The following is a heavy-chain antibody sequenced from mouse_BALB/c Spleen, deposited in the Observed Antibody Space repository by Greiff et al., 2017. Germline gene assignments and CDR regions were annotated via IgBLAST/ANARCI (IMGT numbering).Heavy chain of an antibody. CDR3: ARNDYDGDYAMDY. D-gene: IGHD2-4*01. CDR1: GFTFSSYA. J-gene: IGHJ4*01. V-gene: IGHV5-6-5*01. CDR2: ISSGGST. Sequence: EVKLQESGGGLVKPGGSLKLSCAASGFTFSSYAMSWVRQTPEKRLEWVASISSGGSTYYPDSVKGRFTISRDNARNILYLQMSSLRSEDTAMYYCARNDYDGDYAMDYWGQGTSVTVSS.